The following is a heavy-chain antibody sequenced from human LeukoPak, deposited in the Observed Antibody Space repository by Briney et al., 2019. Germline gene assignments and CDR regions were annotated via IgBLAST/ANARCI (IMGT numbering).Heavy chain of an antibody. CDR1: GFTFTSSY. D-gene: IGHD5-12*01. CDR2: ISSSSSDT. CDR3: VKSGGRDGGN. V-gene: IGHV3-11*03. Sequence: GGSLRLSCAASGFTFTSSYMSWVRQAPGKGLQWLANISSSSSDTSYADSVRGRFTISRYNTKKSVYLVMKSLRAEDTGIYYFVKSGGRDGGNWGQGTLVTVSS. J-gene: IGHJ4*02.